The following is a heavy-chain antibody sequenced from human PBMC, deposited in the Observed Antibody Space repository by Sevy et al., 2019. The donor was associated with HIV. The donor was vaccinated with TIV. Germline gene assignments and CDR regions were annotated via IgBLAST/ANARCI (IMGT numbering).Heavy chain of an antibody. V-gene: IGHV3-30-3*01. J-gene: IGHJ4*02. CDR1: GFTFSSYA. D-gene: IGHD6-13*01. Sequence: GGSLRLSCAASGFTFSSYAMHWVRQAPGKGLEWVAVISYDGSNKYYGDSVKGRFTISVDNSKDTLYLQMNSLRAEDTAVYYCARASIRRAAGTVGYFDYWGQGTLVTVSS. CDR2: ISYDGSNK. CDR3: ARASIRRAAGTVGYFDY.